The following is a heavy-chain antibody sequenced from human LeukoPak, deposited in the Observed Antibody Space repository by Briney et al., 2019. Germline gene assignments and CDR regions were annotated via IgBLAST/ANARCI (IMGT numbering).Heavy chain of an antibody. CDR3: ARSNSSAYGNY. V-gene: IGHV3-74*01. CDR1: GCCFSRYW. J-gene: IGHJ4*02. Sequence: GGSLRLSCVASGCCFSRYWWHWLRQAPGKGLVWVSRINSDGSSTNYADSVKGRFTISRDNAKNTLYLQMNSLRAQDTAGYYCARSNSSAYGNYWGQGTLVTVSS. D-gene: IGHD3-22*01. CDR2: INSDGSST.